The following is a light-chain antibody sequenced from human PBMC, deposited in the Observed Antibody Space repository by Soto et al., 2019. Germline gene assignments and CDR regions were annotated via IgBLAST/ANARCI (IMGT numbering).Light chain of an antibody. Sequence: QSVLTQPASVSGSPGQSITISCTGTSSDAGSHNLVSWYQQYPGKAPKLIVFEASKRPSGVSNRFSGSKSGSTASLTISGLQAEDEADYYCCSNAASSTYVFGSGTKVTVL. CDR2: EAS. CDR1: SSDAGSHNL. CDR3: CSNAASSTYV. V-gene: IGLV2-23*01. J-gene: IGLJ1*01.